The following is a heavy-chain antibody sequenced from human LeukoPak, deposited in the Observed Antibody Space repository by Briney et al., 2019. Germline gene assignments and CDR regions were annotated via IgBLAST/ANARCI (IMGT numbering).Heavy chain of an antibody. J-gene: IGHJ4*02. CDR3: ARWGSGGVRYFDY. D-gene: IGHD3-16*01. CDR2: ISSSSSYI. CDR1: GFTFSSYS. V-gene: IGHV3-21*01. Sequence: PGGSLRLSCAASGFTFSSYSMNWVRQAPGKGLEWVSSISSSSSYIYYADSVKGRFTISRDNAKNSLYLQMNSLRAEDTAVYYCARWGSGGVRYFDYWGQGTLVTVSS.